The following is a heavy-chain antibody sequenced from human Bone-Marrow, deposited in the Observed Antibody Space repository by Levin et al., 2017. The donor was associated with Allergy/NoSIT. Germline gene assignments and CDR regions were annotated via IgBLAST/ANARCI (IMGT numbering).Heavy chain of an antibody. D-gene: IGHD2-15*01. V-gene: IGHV3-7*01. Sequence: GGSLRLSCAASGFTFSSYWMSWVRQAPGKGLEWVANIKQDGSEKYYVDSVKGRFTISRDNAKNSLYLQMNSLRAEDTAVYYCARESVGIVVVVAVYYYYGMDVWGQGTTVTVSS. J-gene: IGHJ6*02. CDR3: ARESVGIVVVVAVYYYYGMDV. CDR1: GFTFSSYW. CDR2: IKQDGSEK.